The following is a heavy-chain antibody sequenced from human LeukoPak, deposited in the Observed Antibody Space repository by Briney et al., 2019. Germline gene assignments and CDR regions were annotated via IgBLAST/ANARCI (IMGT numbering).Heavy chain of an antibody. CDR1: GGTVSSYA. V-gene: IGHV1-69*13. CDR2: IIPVFGTA. Sequence: SVKVSCKASGGTVSSYAISWVRQAPGQGLEWMGGIIPVFGTANYAQKFQGRVTITADESTSTAYMELSSLRSEDTAVYYCATVPYSGSYYGNYWGQGTLVTVSS. D-gene: IGHD1-26*01. J-gene: IGHJ4*02. CDR3: ATVPYSGSYYGNY.